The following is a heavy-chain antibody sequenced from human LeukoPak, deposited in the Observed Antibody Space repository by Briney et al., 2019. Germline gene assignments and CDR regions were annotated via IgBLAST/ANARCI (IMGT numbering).Heavy chain of an antibody. CDR1: GFTFSSYG. Sequence: GGSLRLSCAASGFTFSSYGMHWVRQAPGKGLEWVAVISYDGSNKYYADSVKGRFTISRDNSKNTLYLQMNSLRAEDTAVYYCARVGSSWYFGDYWGQGTLVTVSS. V-gene: IGHV3-30*03. D-gene: IGHD6-13*01. J-gene: IGHJ4*02. CDR3: ARVGSSWYFGDY. CDR2: ISYDGSNK.